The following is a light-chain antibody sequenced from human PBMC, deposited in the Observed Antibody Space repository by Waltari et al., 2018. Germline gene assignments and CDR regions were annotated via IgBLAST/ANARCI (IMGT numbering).Light chain of an antibody. CDR1: SNDLGASNL. CDR2: ADN. V-gene: IGLV2-23*01. J-gene: IGLJ3*02. Sequence: QSAPTQPASVSGSPGQSISISCTGTSNDLGASNLVSWYQHYPGKAPKLLIYADNKWPSGVSTRFSGSKFGSTASLTISGLQGDDEADYYCCSYAGSYWLFGGGTKLTVL. CDR3: CSYAGSYWL.